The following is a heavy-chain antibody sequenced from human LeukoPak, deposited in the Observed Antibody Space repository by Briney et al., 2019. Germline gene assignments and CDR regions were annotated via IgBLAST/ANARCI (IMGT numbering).Heavy chain of an antibody. Sequence: GGSLRLSCAASGFTFSNAWMSWVRQAPGKGLEWVGRIKSKTDGGTTDYAAPVKGRFTISRDDSKSTLYLQMNSLKTEDTAVYYCTTGKYCSSTSCWGYYYYGMDVWGKGTTVTVSS. J-gene: IGHJ6*04. CDR1: GFTFSNAW. CDR2: IKSKTDGGTT. CDR3: TTGKYCSSTSCWGYYYYGMDV. V-gene: IGHV3-15*01. D-gene: IGHD2-2*01.